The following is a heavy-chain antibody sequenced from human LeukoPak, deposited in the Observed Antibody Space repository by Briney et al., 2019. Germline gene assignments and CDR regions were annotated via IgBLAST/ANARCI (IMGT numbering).Heavy chain of an antibody. D-gene: IGHD3-3*01. Sequence: GGSLRLSCAASGFTFSSYGMHWVRRAPGKGLEWVAVISYDGSNKYYADSVKGRFTISRDNSKNTLYLQMNSLRAEDTAVYYYAKDSGSYDFWSGQFDYWGQGTLVTVSS. J-gene: IGHJ4*02. CDR3: AKDSGSYDFWSGQFDY. V-gene: IGHV3-30*18. CDR2: ISYDGSNK. CDR1: GFTFSSYG.